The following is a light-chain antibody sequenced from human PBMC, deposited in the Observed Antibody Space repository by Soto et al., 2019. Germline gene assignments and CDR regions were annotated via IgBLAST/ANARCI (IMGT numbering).Light chain of an antibody. CDR1: QSISSSY. Sequence: TQSPATLSSYLLDIVTITCRASQSISSSYLAWYQQKPGQAPRLLIYGASSRPTGIPDRFSGSGSGTDFTLTISRLETEDFAVYYCQQYGSSSTFGQGTRLEIK. CDR2: GAS. J-gene: IGKJ5*01. V-gene: IGKV3-20*01. CDR3: QQYGSSST.